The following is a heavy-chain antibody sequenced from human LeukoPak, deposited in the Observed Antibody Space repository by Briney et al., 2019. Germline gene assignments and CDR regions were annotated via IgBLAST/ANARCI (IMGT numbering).Heavy chain of an antibody. CDR3: ARGHILGYYYDSSGNNWFDP. Sequence: RASETLSLTCAVYGGSFSGYYWSWIRQPPGKGPEWIGEINHSGSTNYNPSLKSRVTISVDTSKNQFSLKLSSVTAADAAVYYCARGHILGYYYDSSGNNWFDPWGQGTLVTVSS. J-gene: IGHJ5*02. V-gene: IGHV4-34*01. CDR1: GGSFSGYY. CDR2: INHSGST. D-gene: IGHD3-22*01.